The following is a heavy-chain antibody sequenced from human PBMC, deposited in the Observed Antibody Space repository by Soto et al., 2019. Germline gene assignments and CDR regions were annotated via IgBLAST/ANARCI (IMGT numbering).Heavy chain of an antibody. Sequence: SETLSLTCTLSGGSISSGGYYWSSIRQHPGKGLEWIGYIYYSGSTYYNPSLKSRVTISLDTSKNQLSLKLSSVTAADTAVYYCARGGADYFDYWGQGTLVIVSS. D-gene: IGHD1-26*01. V-gene: IGHV4-30-4*08. CDR3: ARGGADYFDY. CDR1: GGSISSGGYY. CDR2: IYYSGST. J-gene: IGHJ4*02.